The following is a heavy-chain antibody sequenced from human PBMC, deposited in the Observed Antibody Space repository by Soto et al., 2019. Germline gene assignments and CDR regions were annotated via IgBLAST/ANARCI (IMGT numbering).Heavy chain of an antibody. CDR1: GFTFSKYA. CDR3: AKDLQAIWNGALHY. D-gene: IGHD3-3*01. V-gene: IGHV3-30-3*01. Sequence: GGSLRLSCAASGFTFSKYAMNWVRQAPGKGLDWVSVISYDGSDKYPADSVKGRFTISRDNSKNTLYLQMSSLRPEDTAVYYCAKDLQAIWNGALHYRGKGTLVTVSS. CDR2: ISYDGSDK. J-gene: IGHJ4*02.